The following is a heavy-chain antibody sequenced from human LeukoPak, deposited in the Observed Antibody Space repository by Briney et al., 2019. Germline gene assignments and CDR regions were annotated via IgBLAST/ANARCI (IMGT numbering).Heavy chain of an antibody. CDR2: LIPMFGTT. CDR1: GGTFRYYA. Sequence: ASVKVSCKTSGGTFRYYAIGWVRQAPGHGLEWMGGLIPMFGTTNYAQQFQGRVTITADESTTTSYMELSKLRFEDTAIYFCARVAAGTTFMDNWFDPWGQGTLVTVSS. CDR3: ARVAAGTTFMDNWFDP. V-gene: IGHV1-69*13. J-gene: IGHJ5*02. D-gene: IGHD1-7*01.